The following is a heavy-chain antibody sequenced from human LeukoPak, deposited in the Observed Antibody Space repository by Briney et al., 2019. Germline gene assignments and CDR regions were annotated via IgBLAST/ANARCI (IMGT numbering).Heavy chain of an antibody. D-gene: IGHD3-9*01. J-gene: IGHJ4*02. CDR2: ITGSDGSS. CDR3: AKWGDYDILTGYYVPDY. V-gene: IGHV3-23*01. Sequence: GGSLRLSCVASGFTFTNYAMSWVRQAPGKGLEWVSAITGSDGSSYYADSVKCRFTISRDNSKNTLYLQVNSLGAEDTAVYYCAKWGDYDILTGYYVPDYWGQGTLVTVSS. CDR1: GFTFTNYA.